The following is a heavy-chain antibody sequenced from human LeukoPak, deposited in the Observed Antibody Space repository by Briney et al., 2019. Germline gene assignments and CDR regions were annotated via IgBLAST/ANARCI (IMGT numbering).Heavy chain of an antibody. CDR2: IKVSGGRT. J-gene: IGHJ4*02. V-gene: IGHV1-46*01. CDR3: AREPPESYYFDN. Sequence: ASVKVSCKASGYTFSGFYVHWVRQAPGQVLEWMGIIKVSGGRTEYAQKFQGRVTVTRDMSTSTVYMELNNLRSEDTAVYYCAREPPESYYFDNWGQGTLVTVSS. CDR1: GYTFSGFY.